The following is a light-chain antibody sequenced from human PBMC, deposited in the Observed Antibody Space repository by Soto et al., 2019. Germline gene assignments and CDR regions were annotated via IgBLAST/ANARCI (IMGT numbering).Light chain of an antibody. CDR3: QQSYSTLSIT. Sequence: DIQMTQSTSSLSASVGDRVTITCRASQSISSYLNWYQQKPGKAPKLLIYAASSLQSGVPSRFSGSGSGTDFTLTISSLQPEDFATYYCQQSYSTLSITFGQGTRLEI. V-gene: IGKV1-39*01. J-gene: IGKJ5*01. CDR2: AAS. CDR1: QSISSY.